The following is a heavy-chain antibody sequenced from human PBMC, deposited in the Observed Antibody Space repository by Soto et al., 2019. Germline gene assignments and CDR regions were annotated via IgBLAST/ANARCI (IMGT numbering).Heavy chain of an antibody. V-gene: IGHV5-10-1*01. J-gene: IGHJ6*02. CDR3: ARRRRIYDILTGYYVRDGMDV. CDR2: IDPSDSYT. D-gene: IGHD3-9*01. Sequence: PGESLKISCEGSGYSFTNYYITWVRQMPGKGLEWMGRIDPSDSYTTYSPSFQGHVTISAAKSISTVYLQWSSLKASDTAIYYCARRRRIYDILTGYYVRDGMDVWGQGTTVTVSS. CDR1: GYSFTNYY.